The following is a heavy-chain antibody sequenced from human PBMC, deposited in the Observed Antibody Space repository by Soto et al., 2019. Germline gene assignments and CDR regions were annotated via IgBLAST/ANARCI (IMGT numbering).Heavy chain of an antibody. CDR1: GFTFSSYG. J-gene: IGHJ6*02. Sequence: VGSLRLSCAASGFTFSSYGMHWVRQAPGKGLEWVAVISYDGSNKYYADSVKGRFTISRDNSKNTLYLQMNSLRAEDTAVYYCASSQRGYSYGRDGMDVWGQGTTVTVSS. V-gene: IGHV3-30*03. CDR2: ISYDGSNK. D-gene: IGHD5-18*01. CDR3: ASSQRGYSYGRDGMDV.